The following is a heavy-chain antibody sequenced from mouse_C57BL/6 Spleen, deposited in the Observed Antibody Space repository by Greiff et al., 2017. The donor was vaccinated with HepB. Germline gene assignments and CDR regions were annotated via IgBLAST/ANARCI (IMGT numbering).Heavy chain of an antibody. D-gene: IGHD3-2*02. CDR1: GFTFSSYG. Sequence: DVMLVESGGDLVKPGGSLKLSCAASGFTFSSYGMSWVRQTPDKRLEWVATISSGGSYTYYPDSVKGRFTISRDNAKNTLYLQMSRLKSEDTAMYYCARRSKSGAMDYWGQGTSVTVSS. CDR3: ARRSKSGAMDY. J-gene: IGHJ4*01. CDR2: ISSGGSYT. V-gene: IGHV5-6*02.